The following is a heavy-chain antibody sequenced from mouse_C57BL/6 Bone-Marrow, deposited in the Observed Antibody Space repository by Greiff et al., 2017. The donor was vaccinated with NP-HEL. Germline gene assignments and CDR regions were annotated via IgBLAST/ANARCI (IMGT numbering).Heavy chain of an antibody. D-gene: IGHD2-4*01. CDR3: VTVYYDYDEAWFAY. V-gene: IGHV10-3*01. CDR1: GFTFNTYA. J-gene: IGHJ3*01. Sequence: EVQRVESGGGLVQPKGSLKLSCAASGFTFNTYAMHWVRQAPGKGLEWVARIRSKSSNYATYYADSVKDRFTISRDDSHSMLYLQMNNLTTEDTAMYYCVTVYYDYDEAWFAYWGQGTLVTVSA. CDR2: IRSKSSNYAT.